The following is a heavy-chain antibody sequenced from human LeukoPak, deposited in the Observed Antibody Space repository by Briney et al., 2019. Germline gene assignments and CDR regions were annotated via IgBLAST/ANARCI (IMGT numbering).Heavy chain of an antibody. Sequence: GGSLRLSCAASGFTFSSYAMSWVRQAPGKGLEWVSAISGSGGSTYYADSVKGRFTISRDNSKNTLYLQMNSLRAEDTAVYYCAKEWVGELESCDWFDPWGQGTLVTVSS. CDR2: ISGSGGST. J-gene: IGHJ5*02. CDR1: GFTFSSYA. V-gene: IGHV3-23*01. CDR3: AKEWVGELESCDWFDP. D-gene: IGHD3-10*01.